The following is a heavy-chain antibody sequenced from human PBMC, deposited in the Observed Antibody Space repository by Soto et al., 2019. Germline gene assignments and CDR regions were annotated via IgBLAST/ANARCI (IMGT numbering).Heavy chain of an antibody. Sequence: SETLSLTCTVSGGSISSSSYYWGWIRQPPGKGLEWIGSIYYSGSTYYNPSLKSRVTISVDTSKNQFSLKLSSVTAADTAVYYCARTFFSRATQQYYYYYGMDVWGQGTTVTVSS. CDR3: ARTFFSRATQQYYYYYGMDV. V-gene: IGHV4-39*01. CDR1: GGSISSSSYY. D-gene: IGHD3-3*02. CDR2: IYYSGST. J-gene: IGHJ6*02.